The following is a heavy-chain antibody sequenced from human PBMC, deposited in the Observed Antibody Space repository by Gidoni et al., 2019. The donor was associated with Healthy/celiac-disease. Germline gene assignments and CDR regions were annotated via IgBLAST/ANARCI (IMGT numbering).Heavy chain of an antibody. CDR2: MSSSGSTI. V-gene: IGHV3-48*03. CDR1: GFTFSSYE. J-gene: IGHJ3*02. Sequence: EVQLVASGGGLVQPGGSLRLSCAASGFTFSSYEMNWVRQAPGKGLEWVSYMSSSGSTIYYADSVKGRFTISRDNAKNSLYLQMNSLRAEDTAVYYCATVKSSSWTLDAFDIWGQGTMVTVSS. CDR3: ATVKSSSWTLDAFDI. D-gene: IGHD6-13*01.